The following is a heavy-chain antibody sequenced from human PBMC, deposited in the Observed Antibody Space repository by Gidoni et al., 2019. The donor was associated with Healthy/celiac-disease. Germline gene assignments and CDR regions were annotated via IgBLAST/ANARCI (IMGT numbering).Heavy chain of an antibody. CDR2: ISSSSSYI. CDR1: GSTFSSYS. V-gene: IGHV3-21*01. Sequence: EVQLVESGGGLVKPGGSLRLSCAASGSTFSSYSMNWVRQAPGKGLEWVSSISSSSSYIYYADSVKGRFTISRDNAKNSLYLQMNSLRAEDTAVYYCARDSGYGRPPFDYWGQGTLVTVSS. D-gene: IGHD6-25*01. J-gene: IGHJ4*02. CDR3: ARDSGYGRPPFDY.